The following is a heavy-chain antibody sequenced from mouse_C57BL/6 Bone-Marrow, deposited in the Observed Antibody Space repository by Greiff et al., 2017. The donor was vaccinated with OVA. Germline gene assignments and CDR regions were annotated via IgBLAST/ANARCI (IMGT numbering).Heavy chain of an antibody. CDR1: GFTFSSYG. Sequence: EVKLMESGGDLVKPGGSLKLSCAASGFTFSSYGMSWVRQTPDQRLEWVATISRGGSYTYYPDSVKGRFTISRDNAKNTLYLQMSSLKSEDTAMYYCATYDGYFWFAYWGQGTLVTVSA. V-gene: IGHV5-6*01. CDR3: ATYDGYFWFAY. CDR2: ISRGGSYT. D-gene: IGHD2-3*01. J-gene: IGHJ3*01.